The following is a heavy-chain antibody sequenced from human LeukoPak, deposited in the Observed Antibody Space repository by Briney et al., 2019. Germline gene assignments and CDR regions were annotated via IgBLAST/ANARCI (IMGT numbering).Heavy chain of an antibody. CDR3: AKDLRTDY. CDR1: GFTFSDHY. J-gene: IGHJ4*02. D-gene: IGHD5-12*01. Sequence: GGSLRLSCAASGFTFSDHYMDWVRQAPGKGLEWVGRTRKKTNSYTTEYAASVKGRFTISRDDSKNSLYLQMNSLKAEDTAVYYCAKDLRTDYWGQGTLVTVSS. V-gene: IGHV3-72*01. CDR2: TRKKTNSYTT.